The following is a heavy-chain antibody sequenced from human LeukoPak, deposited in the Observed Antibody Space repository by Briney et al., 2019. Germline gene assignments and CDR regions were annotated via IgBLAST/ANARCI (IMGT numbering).Heavy chain of an antibody. CDR1: GFNVSSNY. Sequence: GGSLRLSCAASGFNVSSNYMSWVRQAPGKGLEWVSVIYSGGSTYYADSVKGRFTISRDNSKNTLYLQMNSLRAEDTAVYYCASGGSGLGMDFDAFDIWGQGTMVTVSS. J-gene: IGHJ3*02. D-gene: IGHD3/OR15-3a*01. CDR3: ASGGSGLGMDFDAFDI. CDR2: IYSGGST. V-gene: IGHV3-53*01.